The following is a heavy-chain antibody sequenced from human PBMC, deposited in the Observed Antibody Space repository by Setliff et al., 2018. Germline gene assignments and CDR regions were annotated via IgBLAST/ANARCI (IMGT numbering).Heavy chain of an antibody. V-gene: IGHV4-34*01. J-gene: IGHJ5*02. CDR1: GDSFSDYY. D-gene: IGHD3-9*01. CDR3: ARDPHLTGGLDR. Sequence: SETLSLTCAVYGDSFSDYYWSWIRQPPGKGLEWIEEINHRGSTNYSPSLRSRVTMSVDSSKNQFSLKVTSVTAADTAIYSCARDPHLTGGLDRWGQGTLVTVSS. CDR2: INHRGST.